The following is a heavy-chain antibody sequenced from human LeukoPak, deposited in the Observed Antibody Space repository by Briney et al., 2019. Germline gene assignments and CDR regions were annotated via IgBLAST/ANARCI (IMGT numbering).Heavy chain of an antibody. J-gene: IGHJ3*02. CDR3: AREVVVAARDAFDI. V-gene: IGHV3-11*04. Sequence: GGSLRLSCAASGFTFSDYYMSWIRQAPGKGLEWVSYISSSGSTIYYADSVKGRFTISRDNAKNSLYLQMNSLRAEDTAVYYCAREVVVAARDAFDIWGQGTMVTVSS. CDR1: GFTFSDYY. D-gene: IGHD2-15*01. CDR2: ISSSGSTI.